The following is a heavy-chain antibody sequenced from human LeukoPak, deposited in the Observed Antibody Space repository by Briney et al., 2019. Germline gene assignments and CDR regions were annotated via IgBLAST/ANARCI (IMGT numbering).Heavy chain of an antibody. CDR3: ARGGLVRGVKRTDY. CDR1: GYTFTGYY. D-gene: IGHD3-10*01. Sequence: ALVKVSCKASGYTFTGYYMHWVRQAPGQGLGWMGRINPNSGGTNYAQKFQGRVTMTRDTSISTAYMELSRLRSDDTAVYYCARGGLVRGVKRTDYWGQGTLVTVSS. J-gene: IGHJ4*02. V-gene: IGHV1-2*06. CDR2: INPNSGGT.